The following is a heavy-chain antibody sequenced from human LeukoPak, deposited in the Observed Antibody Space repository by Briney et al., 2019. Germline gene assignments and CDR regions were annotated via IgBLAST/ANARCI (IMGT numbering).Heavy chain of an antibody. J-gene: IGHJ4*02. CDR3: ARTGDETLFDY. V-gene: IGHV1-24*01. CDR2: FDPEDGET. CDR1: GYTLTELS. D-gene: IGHD1-1*01. Sequence: ASVKVSCKVSGYTLTELSMHWVRQAPGKGLEWMGGFDPEDGETIYAQKFQGRVTITRDTSASTAYMELSSLRSEDTAVYYCARTGDETLFDYWGQGTLVTVSS.